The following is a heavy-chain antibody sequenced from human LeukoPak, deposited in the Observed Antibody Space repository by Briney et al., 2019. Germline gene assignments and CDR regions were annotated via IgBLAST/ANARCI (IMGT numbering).Heavy chain of an antibody. CDR1: GGSLSNYY. CDR3: ARGPFFHPYSSSWYLGYFQH. D-gene: IGHD6-13*01. Sequence: KPSETLSLTCSVSGGSLSNYYWTWIRQPPGKGLEWIGYIYSSGSTNYNPSLRSRVSISVDTSENQFSLKLSSVTAADTAVYYCARGPFFHPYSSSWYLGYFQHWGQGTLVTVSS. V-gene: IGHV4-59*12. J-gene: IGHJ1*01. CDR2: IYSSGST.